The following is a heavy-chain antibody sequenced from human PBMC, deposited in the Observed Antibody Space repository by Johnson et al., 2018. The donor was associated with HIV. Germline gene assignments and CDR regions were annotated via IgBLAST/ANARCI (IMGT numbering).Heavy chain of an antibody. CDR3: AKDMGAYQLLYAFDI. CDR1: GFTFSYYG. CDR2: ISFDGSNK. J-gene: IGHJ3*02. V-gene: IGHV3-30*18. D-gene: IGHD2-2*02. Sequence: QVQLVESGGGVVQPGRSLRLSCAASGFTFSYYGIHWVRQAPGKGLEWVAVISFDGSNKYYADSVKGRFTISRDNSKNTLYLQMNSLRAEDTAVYYCAKDMGAYQLLYAFDIWGQGTMVTVSS.